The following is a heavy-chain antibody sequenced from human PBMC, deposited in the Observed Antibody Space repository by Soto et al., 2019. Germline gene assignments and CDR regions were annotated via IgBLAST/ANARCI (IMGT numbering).Heavy chain of an antibody. J-gene: IGHJ3*02. V-gene: IGHV3-15*07. CDR1: GFTFSNAW. Sequence: EVQLVESGGGLVKPGGSLRLSWAPSGFTFSNAWMTWVRQAPGKGLEWVGRIKTKTDGGTTDYAPPVKGRFTISRDDSKNTLYLQMNSLKTEDTAVYYCTRDGITESRAAFDIWGQGTMVTVSS. CDR2: IKTKTDGGTT. D-gene: IGHD1-20*01. CDR3: TRDGITESRAAFDI.